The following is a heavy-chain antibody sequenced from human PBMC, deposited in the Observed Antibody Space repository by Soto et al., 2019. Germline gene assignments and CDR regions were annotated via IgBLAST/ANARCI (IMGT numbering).Heavy chain of an antibody. J-gene: IGHJ6*02. V-gene: IGHV3-48*02. D-gene: IGHD5-12*01. CDR1: GFSLSNYN. CDR3: ARAEYSGYDYNYHYFAMDV. CDR2: ISSSSSTI. Sequence: EVQVVESGGGLVQPGGSLRLSCEASGFSLSNYNMNWVRQAPGKGLEWVSYISSSSSTIYYADSVKGRFTISRDNAKNSMYLQFNSLRDGDTAVYYCARAEYSGYDYNYHYFAMDVWGQGTTVTVSS.